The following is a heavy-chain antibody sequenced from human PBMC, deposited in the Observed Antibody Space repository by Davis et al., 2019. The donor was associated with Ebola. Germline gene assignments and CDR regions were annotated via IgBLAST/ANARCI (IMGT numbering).Heavy chain of an antibody. V-gene: IGHV3-23*01. Sequence: GESLKISCAASGFTFSSYAMSWVRQAPGKGLEWVSAISGSGGTTYYADSVKGRFTISRDNSKNTLYLQMSSLRAEDTAVYYCARVFGVVTHYGMDVWGQGTTVTVSS. J-gene: IGHJ6*02. CDR3: ARVFGVVTHYGMDV. CDR2: ISGSGGTT. D-gene: IGHD3-3*01. CDR1: GFTFSSYA.